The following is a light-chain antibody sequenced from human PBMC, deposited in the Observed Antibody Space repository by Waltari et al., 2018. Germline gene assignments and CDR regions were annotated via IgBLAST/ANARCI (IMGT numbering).Light chain of an antibody. J-gene: IGKJ1*01. Sequence: EIVLTQSPGTLSLSPGERATLSCRASQSVTSSYLAWYKQKPGQAPRLLIHCASSRATGIPDRFSGSVSVTDFTLTISRLEPEDFAVYYCQQYGSSPRTFGQGTKVEIK. CDR3: QQYGSSPRT. CDR1: QSVTSSY. CDR2: CAS. V-gene: IGKV3-20*01.